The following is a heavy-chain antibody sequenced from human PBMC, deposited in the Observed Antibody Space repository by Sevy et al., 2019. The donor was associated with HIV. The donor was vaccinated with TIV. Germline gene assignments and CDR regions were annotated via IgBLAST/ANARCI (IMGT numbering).Heavy chain of an antibody. V-gene: IGHV3-30-3*01. D-gene: IGHD4-4*01. CDR1: GFTFSSYA. J-gene: IGHJ6*02. CDR3: AREDSNYYYYYGMDV. CDR2: ISYDGSNK. Sequence: GGSLRLSCAASGFTFSSYAMHWVRQAPGKGLEWVAVISYDGSNKYYADSVKGRFTISRDNTKNTLYLQMNSLRAEDTAVYYCAREDSNYYYYYGMDVWGQGTTVTVSS.